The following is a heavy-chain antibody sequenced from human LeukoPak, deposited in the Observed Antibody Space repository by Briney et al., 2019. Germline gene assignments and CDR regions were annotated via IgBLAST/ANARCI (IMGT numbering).Heavy chain of an antibody. V-gene: IGHV4-59*08. J-gene: IGHJ4*02. CDR3: TSQEGGWNYFEY. CDR2: IYSSGST. Sequence: PSETLSLTCTVSGGTINTYYWSWIRQPPGKGLEWIGYIYSSGSTSYDPSLKSRVTISVDTSKNQLSLKLSSMTAADTAVYYCTSQEGGWNYFEYWGQGTLVTVSS. CDR1: GGTINTYY. D-gene: IGHD6-19*01.